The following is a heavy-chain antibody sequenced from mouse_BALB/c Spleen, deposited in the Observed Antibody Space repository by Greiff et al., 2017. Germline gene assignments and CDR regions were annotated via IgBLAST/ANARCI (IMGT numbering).Heavy chain of an antibody. V-gene: IGHV5-9-3*01. D-gene: IGHD1-1*01. CDR1: GFTFSSYA. J-gene: IGHJ4*01. CDR2: ISSGGSYT. Sequence: EVQLVESGGGLVKPGGSLKLSCAASGFTFSSYAMSWVRQTPEKRLEWVATISSGGSYTYYPDSVKGRFTISRDNAKNTLYLQMSSLRSEDTAMYSCAKRYYGSSYGDAMDYWGQGTSVTVSS. CDR3: AKRYYGSSYGDAMDY.